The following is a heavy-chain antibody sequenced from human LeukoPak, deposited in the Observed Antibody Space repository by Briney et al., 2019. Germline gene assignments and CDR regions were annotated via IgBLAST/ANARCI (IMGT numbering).Heavy chain of an antibody. CDR1: GGSFSGYY. V-gene: IGHV4-34*01. J-gene: IGHJ4*02. D-gene: IGHD2-2*01. CDR3: ARTSVVPAATRDFDY. Sequence: PSETLSLTCAVYGGSFSGYYWSWIRQPPGKGLEWIGEINHSGSTNYNPSLKSRVTISVDTSKNQFSLKLSSVTAADTAVYYCARTSVVPAATRDFDYWGQGTLVTVSS. CDR2: INHSGST.